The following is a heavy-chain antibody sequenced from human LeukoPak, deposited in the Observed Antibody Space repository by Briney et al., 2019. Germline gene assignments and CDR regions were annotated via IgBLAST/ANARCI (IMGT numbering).Heavy chain of an antibody. V-gene: IGHV3-7*04. CDR1: GFTFSNYC. CDR2: IEQHGNEK. CDR3: AGGDYYGSGSARRHWFDP. D-gene: IGHD3-10*01. J-gene: IGHJ5*02. Sequence: GGSLRLSCSASGFTFSNYCMNWVRQAPGKGLEWVANIEQHGNEKYYMDSVKGRFTISRDNAKNSLYLEMNSLRAEDTAVYYCAGGDYYGSGSARRHWFDPWGQGTLVTVSS.